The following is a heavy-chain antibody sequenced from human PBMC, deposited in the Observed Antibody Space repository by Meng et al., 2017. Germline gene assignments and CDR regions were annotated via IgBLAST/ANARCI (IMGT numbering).Heavy chain of an antibody. J-gene: IGHJ6*02. D-gene: IGHD3-9*01. CDR2: IHYSGST. CDR1: DGSMNSYY. V-gene: IGHV4-59*01. CDR3: ARENVGLIRYFDWSREDESTAHYYYGMDV. Sequence: SETLSLTCSVSDGSMNSYYWSWMRQPPGKGLEWIGDIHYSGSTNYNPSLKSRVTISAYTSKNHFSLKLSSVTAADTAIYYCARENVGLIRYFDWSREDESTAHYYYGMDVWGQGTAVTVSS.